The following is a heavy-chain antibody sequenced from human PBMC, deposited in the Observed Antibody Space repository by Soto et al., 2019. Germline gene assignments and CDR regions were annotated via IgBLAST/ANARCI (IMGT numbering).Heavy chain of an antibody. D-gene: IGHD5-12*01. V-gene: IGHV1-3*01. CDR3: ARGRWLRSEYYFDY. J-gene: IGHJ4*02. Sequence: GASVKVSCKASGHTFTSYAMHWVRQAPGQRLEWMGWINAGNGNTKYSQKFQGRVTITRDTSASTAYMELSSLRSEDTAVYYCARGRWLRSEYYFDYWGQGTLVTVSS. CDR2: INAGNGNT. CDR1: GHTFTSYA.